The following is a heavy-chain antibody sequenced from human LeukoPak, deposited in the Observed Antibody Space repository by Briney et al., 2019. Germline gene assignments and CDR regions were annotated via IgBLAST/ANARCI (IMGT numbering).Heavy chain of an antibody. CDR1: GFTFSSYS. CDR2: ISSSSSYI. CDR3: ARTRGYSDAFDI. J-gene: IGHJ3*02. D-gene: IGHD5-18*01. Sequence: GRSLRLSCAASGFTFSSYSMNWVRQAPGKGLEWVSSISSSSSYIYYADSVKGRFTISRDNAKNSLYLQMNSLRAEDTAVYYCARTRGYSDAFDIWGQGTMVTVSS. V-gene: IGHV3-21*01.